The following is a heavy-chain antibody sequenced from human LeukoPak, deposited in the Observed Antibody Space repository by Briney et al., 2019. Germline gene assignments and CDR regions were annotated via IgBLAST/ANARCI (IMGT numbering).Heavy chain of an antibody. J-gene: IGHJ4*02. CDR1: GFTFSSYG. Sequence: GGSLRLSCAGSGFTFSSYGMHWVRQAPGKGLEWVAVIWYDGSNKYYADSVKGRFTISRDNAENSLYLQMNSLRAEDTALYYCARKRPNYFDYWGQGTLVTVSS. V-gene: IGHV3-33*08. CDR3: ARKRPNYFDY. CDR2: IWYDGSNK.